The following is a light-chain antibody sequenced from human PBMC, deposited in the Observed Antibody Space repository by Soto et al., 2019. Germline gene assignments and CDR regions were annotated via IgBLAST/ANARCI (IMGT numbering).Light chain of an antibody. V-gene: IGLV2-14*01. CDR1: SSDVGGYNY. CDR3: TSYTRSSPYV. Sequence: QSALTQPASVSGSPGQSITISCTGTSSDVGGYNYVSWYQQHPGKAPRLIIYEVSRRPSGISNRLSGSKSGNTASLTISGLQAVDEADYYCTSYTRSSPYVFGTGTKLTVL. CDR2: EVS. J-gene: IGLJ1*01.